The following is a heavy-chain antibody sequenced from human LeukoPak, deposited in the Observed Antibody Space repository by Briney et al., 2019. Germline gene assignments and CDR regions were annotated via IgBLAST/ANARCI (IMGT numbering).Heavy chain of an antibody. CDR2: IYYTGIA. Sequence: SETLSLTCTVSDGSITRSSYYWGWIRQTPGEGLDWVGSIYYTGIACYNPSLHGRVTMSVDTSKNQFSLKLNSVTVADTAVYYCARLRVTTGFDYWDQGIPVTVSS. J-gene: IGHJ4*02. V-gene: IGHV4-39*01. CDR1: DGSITRSSYY. D-gene: IGHD2-21*02. CDR3: ARLRVTTGFDY.